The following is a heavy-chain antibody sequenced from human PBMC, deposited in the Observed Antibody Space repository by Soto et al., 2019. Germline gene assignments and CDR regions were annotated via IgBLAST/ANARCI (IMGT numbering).Heavy chain of an antibody. CDR1: GGTFSSDS. CDR3: ARSGGLDRDFNY. CDR2: IIPMFDTP. D-gene: IGHD2-15*01. Sequence: QVQLVQSGAEVKKPGSSVKVSCKASGGTFSSDSFSWVRQAPGQGLEWMGGIIPMFDTPIYAQKFQDRVTITADESTITAYMQRSSLRSGDTAVYYCARSGGLDRDFNYWGQGSLVTVSS. V-gene: IGHV1-69*12. J-gene: IGHJ4*02.